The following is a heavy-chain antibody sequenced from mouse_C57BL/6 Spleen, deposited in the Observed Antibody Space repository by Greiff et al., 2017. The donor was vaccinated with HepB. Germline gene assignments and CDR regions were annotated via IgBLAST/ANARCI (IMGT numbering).Heavy chain of an antibody. J-gene: IGHJ1*03. V-gene: IGHV1-26*01. Sequence: EVQLQQSGPELVKPGASVKISCKASGYTFTDYYMNWVKQSHGKSLEWIGDINPNNGGTSYNQKFKGKATLTVDKSSSTAYMELRSLTSEDSAVYYCARSPYYRGWYFDVWGTGTTVTVSS. D-gene: IGHD2-14*01. CDR3: ARSPYYRGWYFDV. CDR2: INPNNGGT. CDR1: GYTFTDYY.